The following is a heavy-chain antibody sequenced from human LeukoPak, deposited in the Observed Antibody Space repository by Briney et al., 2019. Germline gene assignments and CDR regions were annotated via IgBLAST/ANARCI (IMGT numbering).Heavy chain of an antibody. CDR1: GFTFSSYG. CDR3: ARDSSAADFDY. CDR2: ISSGSSFI. J-gene: IGHJ4*02. D-gene: IGHD6-13*01. Sequence: GGSLRLSCAASGFTFSSYGMNWVRQAPGKGLEWVSSISSGSSFIYYADSVKGRFTISRDNAKNSLYLQMNSLRAEDTAVYYCARDSSAADFDYWGQGTLVTVSS. V-gene: IGHV3-21*01.